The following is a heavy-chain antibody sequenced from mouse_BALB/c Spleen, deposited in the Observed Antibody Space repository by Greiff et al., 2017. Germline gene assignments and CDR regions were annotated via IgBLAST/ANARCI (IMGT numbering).Heavy chain of an antibody. D-gene: IGHD2-1*01. V-gene: IGHV5-15*02. J-gene: IGHJ4*01. CDR1: GFTFSDYG. Sequence: EVKLQESGGGLVQPGGSRKLSCAASGFTFSDYGMAWVRQAPGKGPEWVAFISNLAYSIYYADTVTGRFTISRENAKNTLYLEMSSLRSEDTAMYYCARGNYYYAMDYWGQGTSVTVSS. CDR2: ISNLAYSI. CDR3: ARGNYYYAMDY.